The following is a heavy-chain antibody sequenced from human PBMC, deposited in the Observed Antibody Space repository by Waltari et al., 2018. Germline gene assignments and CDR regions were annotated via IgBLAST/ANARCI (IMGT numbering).Heavy chain of an antibody. V-gene: IGHV4-31*01. Sequence: QVQLQESGPGLVKPSQTLSLTCTVSGGSISSGGYYLSWIRQHPGKVLEWIGYIYYSGSTYYNPSLKSLVTISVDTSKNQFSLKLSSVTAADTAVYYCARGKLGYCSSTSCYRAARYYFDYWGQGTLVTVSS. J-gene: IGHJ4*02. CDR1: GGSISSGGYY. D-gene: IGHD2-2*02. CDR3: ARGKLGYCSSTSCYRAARYYFDY. CDR2: IYYSGST.